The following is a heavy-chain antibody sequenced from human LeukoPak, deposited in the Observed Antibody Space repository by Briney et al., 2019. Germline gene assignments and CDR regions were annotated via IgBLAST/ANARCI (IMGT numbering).Heavy chain of an antibody. J-gene: IGHJ3*02. V-gene: IGHV4-30-2*01. Sequence: SETLSLTCAVSGGSISSGGYSWSWIRQPPGKGLEWIGYIYHSGSTYYNPSLKSRVTISVDRSKNQFSLKLSSVTAADTAVYYCARSYYYDSSGYTLQDDAFDIWGQGTMVTVSS. CDR2: IYHSGST. CDR3: ARSYYYDSSGYTLQDDAFDI. CDR1: GGSISSGGYS. D-gene: IGHD3-22*01.